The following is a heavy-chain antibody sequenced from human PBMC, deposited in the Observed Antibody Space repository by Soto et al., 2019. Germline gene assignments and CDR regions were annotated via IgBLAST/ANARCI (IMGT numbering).Heavy chain of an antibody. CDR3: AKDPLGYDSDWYRPPGFDP. D-gene: IGHD6-19*01. CDR2: ITAYGDST. V-gene: IGHV3-23*01. CDR1: GFTFSNSA. Sequence: EVQLLESGGGFVQPGGSLRLSCAASGFTFSNSAMSWVRQTPGKGLEWVSAITAYGDSTHYADSVKGRFTISRDSPKNTLYLQMDSLRAEDTAVYYCAKDPLGYDSDWYRPPGFDPCGQGTLVTVSS. J-gene: IGHJ5*02.